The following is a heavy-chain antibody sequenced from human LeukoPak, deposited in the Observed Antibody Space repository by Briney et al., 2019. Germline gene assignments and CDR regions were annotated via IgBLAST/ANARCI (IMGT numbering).Heavy chain of an antibody. V-gene: IGHV4-34*01. D-gene: IGHD3-10*01. CDR1: GGSFSGYY. Sequence: SETLSLTCVVYGGSFSGYYWSWIRLPPGKGLEWIGEINHSGSTNYNPSLKSRVTISVDTSKNQFSLKLSSVTAADTAVYYCARIFPHYGSGSYYQDYWGQGTLVTVSS. CDR3: ARIFPHYGSGSYYQDY. J-gene: IGHJ4*02. CDR2: INHSGST.